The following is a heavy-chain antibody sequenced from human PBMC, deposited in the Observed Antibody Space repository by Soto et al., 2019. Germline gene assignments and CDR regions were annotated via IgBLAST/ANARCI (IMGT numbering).Heavy chain of an antibody. CDR3: ARGISTVPLDL. V-gene: IGHV1-3*01. Sequence: GASVKVPCKASGYTFTRYTMNWVRQAPGQRLEWMGWINPDNGNTKSSQKFQDRVIITRDTSASTAYMDLSSLRSDDTAVYYCARGISTVPLDLWGQGTLVTVYS. J-gene: IGHJ5*02. CDR2: INPDNGNT. D-gene: IGHD3-10*01. CDR1: GYTFTRYT.